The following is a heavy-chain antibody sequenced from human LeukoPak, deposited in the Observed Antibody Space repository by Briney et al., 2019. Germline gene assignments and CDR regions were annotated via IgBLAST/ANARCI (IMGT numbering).Heavy chain of an antibody. CDR1: GGSISSSSYY. Sequence: PSETLSLTCTVSGGSISSSSYYWGWIRQPPGKGLEWIGYIYYSGSTYYNPSLKSRVTISVDTSKNQFSLKLSSVTAADTAVYYCARVGSSTTLDAFDIWGQGTMVTVSS. J-gene: IGHJ3*02. CDR2: IYYSGST. V-gene: IGHV4-30-4*08. CDR3: ARVGSSTTLDAFDI. D-gene: IGHD2-2*01.